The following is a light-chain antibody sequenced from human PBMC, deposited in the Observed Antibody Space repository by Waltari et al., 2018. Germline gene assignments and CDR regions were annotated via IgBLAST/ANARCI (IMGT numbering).Light chain of an antibody. V-gene: IGLV2-14*01. CDR2: EVS. Sequence: QSALTQPASVSGSPGQSITIPCTGTSSDVGGYHYVSWYQQHPGKAPQLMIYEVSNRPSGVSNRFSGSKSGNTASLTISGLQAEDEADYYCSSYTSSSTLVFGGGTKLTVL. CDR1: SSDVGGYHY. CDR3: SSYTSSSTLV. J-gene: IGLJ2*01.